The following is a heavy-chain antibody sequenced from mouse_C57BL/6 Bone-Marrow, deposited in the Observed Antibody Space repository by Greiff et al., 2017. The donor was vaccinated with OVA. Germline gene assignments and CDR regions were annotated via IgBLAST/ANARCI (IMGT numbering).Heavy chain of an antibody. Sequence: EVQGVESGPELVKPGASVKIPCKASGYTFTDYNMDWVKQSHGKSLEWIGDINPNNGGTIYNQKFKGKATLTVDKSSSTAYMELRSLTSEDTAVYYCARRYYYGSSLYAMDYWGQGTSVTVSS. D-gene: IGHD1-1*01. CDR2: INPNNGGT. J-gene: IGHJ4*01. CDR1: GYTFTDYN. CDR3: ARRYYYGSSLYAMDY. V-gene: IGHV1-18*01.